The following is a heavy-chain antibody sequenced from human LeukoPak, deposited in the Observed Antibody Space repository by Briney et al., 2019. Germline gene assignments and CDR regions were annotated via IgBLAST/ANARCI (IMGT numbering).Heavy chain of an antibody. Sequence: GGSLRLSCAASGFTFSSYAMRWVRQAPGKGLEWVAVISYDGSNKYYADSVKGRFTISRDNSKNTLYLQMNSLRAEDTAVYDCARDKLGAVAGTGYFDYWGQGSLVTVSS. V-gene: IGHV3-30-3*01. CDR1: GFTFSSYA. J-gene: IGHJ4*02. D-gene: IGHD6-19*01. CDR2: ISYDGSNK. CDR3: ARDKLGAVAGTGYFDY.